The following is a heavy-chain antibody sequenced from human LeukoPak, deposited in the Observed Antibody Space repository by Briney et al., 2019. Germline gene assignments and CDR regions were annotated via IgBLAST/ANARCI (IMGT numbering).Heavy chain of an antibody. J-gene: IGHJ4*02. CDR3: ASGGDYYGSGSYYRADY. D-gene: IGHD3-10*01. V-gene: IGHV4-30-4*08. Sequence: SETLSLTCTVSGGSISSGGYYWSWIRQPPGKGLEWIGYIYYSGSTYYNPSLKSRVTISVDTSKNQFSLKLSSVTAADTAVYYCASGGDYYGSGSYYRADYWGQGTLVTVSS. CDR1: GGSISSGGYY. CDR2: IYYSGST.